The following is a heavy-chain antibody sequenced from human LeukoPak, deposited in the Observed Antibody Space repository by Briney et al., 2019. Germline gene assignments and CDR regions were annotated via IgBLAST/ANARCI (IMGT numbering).Heavy chain of an antibody. CDR2: IWYDGSNK. D-gene: IGHD3-22*01. V-gene: IGHV3-33*08. J-gene: IGHJ4*02. Sequence: PGGSLRLSCAASGFTFSSYGMHWVRQAPGKGLEWVAVIWYDGSNKYYADSVKGRFTISRDNSKNTLYLQMNSLRAEDTAVYYCARSYYYDSSHTVDYWGQGTLVTASS. CDR3: ARSYYYDSSHTVDY. CDR1: GFTFSSYG.